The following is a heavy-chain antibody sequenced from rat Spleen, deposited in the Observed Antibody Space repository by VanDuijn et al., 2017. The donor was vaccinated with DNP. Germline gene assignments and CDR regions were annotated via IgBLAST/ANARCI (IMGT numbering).Heavy chain of an antibody. CDR2: ITAGGEYT. CDR3: GRLPYSSAFGYYIVDA. J-gene: IGHJ4*01. D-gene: IGHD4-3*01. Sequence: EVQLVESGGDLVQPGRSLKVSCVVSGFTSNNSWMNWIRKVPWKGLEWVASITAGGEYTYSPDSVKGRFTISRDDARNIQYLQMDSLRSEDTATYYCGRLPYSSAFGYYIVDAWGQGTSVTVSS. V-gene: IGHV5-31*01. CDR1: GFTSNNSW.